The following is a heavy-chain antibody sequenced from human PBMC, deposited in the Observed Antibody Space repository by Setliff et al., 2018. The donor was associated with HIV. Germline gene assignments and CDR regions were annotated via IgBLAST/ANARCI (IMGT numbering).Heavy chain of an antibody. CDR3: ARVQMAYAAFDV. CDR2: IYFTGSS. J-gene: IGHJ3*01. CDR1: GGSISTHY. V-gene: IGHV4-59*11. D-gene: IGHD4-17*01. Sequence: SETLSLTCTVSGGSISTHYWSWIRQPPGKGLEWIGSIYFTGSSDNNPSLKSRVTLSVDTSKHQFSLKLSSVTAADTAVYYCARVQMAYAAFDVWGQGTMGTVSS.